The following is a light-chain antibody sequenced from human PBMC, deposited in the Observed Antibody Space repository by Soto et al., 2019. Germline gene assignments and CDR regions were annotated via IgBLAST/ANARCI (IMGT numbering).Light chain of an antibody. Sequence: EIVMTQSPATLSVSPGERATLSCRASQSVSSNLAWYQQKPGQAPRLLIYGASTRATGIPARFSGSGSGTEFTLTISSLQSEDFAVYYCQQYNYWPPWGFGQGTKVDIK. CDR1: QSVSSN. CDR2: GAS. J-gene: IGKJ1*01. V-gene: IGKV3-15*01. CDR3: QQYNYWPPWG.